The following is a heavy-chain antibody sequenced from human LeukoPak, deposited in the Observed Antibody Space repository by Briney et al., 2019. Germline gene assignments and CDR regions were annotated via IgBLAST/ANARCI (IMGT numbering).Heavy chain of an antibody. CDR1: GFTFSSYS. J-gene: IGHJ4*02. CDR3: ARGLIRPDTYCSGGSCHIDY. Sequence: GGSLRLSCAASGFTFSSYSMNWVRQAPGKGLEWVSSISSSSSYIYYADSVKGRFTISRDNAKNSLYLQMNSLRAEDTAVYYCARGLIRPDTYCSGGSCHIDYWGQGTWSPSPQ. CDR2: ISSSSSYI. V-gene: IGHV3-21*01. D-gene: IGHD2-15*01.